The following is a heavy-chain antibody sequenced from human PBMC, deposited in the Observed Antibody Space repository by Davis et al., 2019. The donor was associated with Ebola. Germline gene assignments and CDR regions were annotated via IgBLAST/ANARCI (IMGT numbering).Heavy chain of an antibody. J-gene: IGHJ4*02. CDR2: IFFDGSET. D-gene: IGHD6-6*01. CDR3: VRDFFEFSSSSFSDS. V-gene: IGHV3-30*03. CDR1: GFTFSRYG. Sequence: GGSLRLSCEASGFTFSRYGVHWVRQAPGKGPEWLTYIFFDGSETFYADSVKGRFTISRDNSKNTLYLQMGRLRSDDTAMYYCVRDFFEFSSSSFSDSWGQGTLVTVSS.